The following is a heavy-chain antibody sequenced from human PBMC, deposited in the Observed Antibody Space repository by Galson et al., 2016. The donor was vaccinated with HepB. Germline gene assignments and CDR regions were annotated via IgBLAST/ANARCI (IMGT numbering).Heavy chain of an antibody. Sequence: SLRLSCAASGFTFSTAWMTWVRQAPGKGLEWVGRIKSRTDSGTRDYAAPVIGRFTVSRDDSKHTLFLQMNSLKSEDTAVYFCATVANYKISTGYSYFDFWGRGALVTVSS. J-gene: IGHJ4*02. D-gene: IGHD3-9*01. CDR1: GFTFSTAW. CDR3: ATVANYKISTGYSYFDF. CDR2: IKSRTDSGTR. V-gene: IGHV3-15*01.